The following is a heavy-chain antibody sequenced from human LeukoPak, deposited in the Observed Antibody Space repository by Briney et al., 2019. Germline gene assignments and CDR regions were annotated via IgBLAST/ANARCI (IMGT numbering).Heavy chain of an antibody. CDR1: GGSISSYY. CDR3: TRDSGTTGEVKFDP. Sequence: PSETLSLTCSVSGGSISSYYWSWIRQPAGKGLEWIGRIYSSGTITYNPSLQSRVTMSVDTSKNEFSLKMSSVTAADTAVYYCTRDSGTTGEVKFDPWGQGTLVTVSS. D-gene: IGHD3-10*01. J-gene: IGHJ5*02. V-gene: IGHV4-4*07. CDR2: IYSSGTI.